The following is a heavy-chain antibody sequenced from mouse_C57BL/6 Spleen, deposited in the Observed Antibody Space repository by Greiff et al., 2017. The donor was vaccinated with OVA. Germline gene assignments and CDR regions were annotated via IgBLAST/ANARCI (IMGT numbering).Heavy chain of an antibody. CDR1: GFTFSNYW. J-gene: IGHJ4*01. CDR2: IRLKSDNYAT. CDR3: STVVATNAMDY. Sequence: EVKLVESGGGLVQPGGSMKLSCVASGFTFSNYWMNWVRQSPEKGLEWVAQIRLKSDNYATHYAESVKGRFTISRDDSKSSVYLQMNNLRAEDTGIYYCSTVVATNAMDYWGQGTSVTVSS. D-gene: IGHD1-1*01. V-gene: IGHV6-3*01.